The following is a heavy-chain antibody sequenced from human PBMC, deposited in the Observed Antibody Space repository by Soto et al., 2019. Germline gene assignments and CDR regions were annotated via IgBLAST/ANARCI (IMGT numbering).Heavy chain of an antibody. V-gene: IGHV3-23*01. CDR3: AKDGNPIPYLTGYYRLGWFDP. J-gene: IGHJ5*02. Sequence: EVQLLESGGGLVQPGGSLRLSCAASGFTFSSYAMSWVRKAPGKGLEWVSAISGSGGSTYYADSVKGRFTISRDNSKNTLSLQMNSLRAEDTAVYYCAKDGNPIPYLTGYYRLGWFDPWGQGTLVTVSS. CDR2: ISGSGGST. D-gene: IGHD3-9*01. CDR1: GFTFSSYA.